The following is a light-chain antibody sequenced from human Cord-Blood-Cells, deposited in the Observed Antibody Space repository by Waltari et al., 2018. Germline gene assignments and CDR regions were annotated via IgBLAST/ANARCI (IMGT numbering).Light chain of an antibody. CDR2: DVS. Sequence: QSALTQPASVSGSPGQSITISCTGTSSDVGGYNYVSWYQQHPGKAPELMIYDVSKLHSVVSNRYSGSESGHTSSLTISGLQAEDDADYFCSSYTSSSTWVFGGGTKLTVL. CDR1: SSDVGGYNY. CDR3: SSYTSSSTWV. J-gene: IGLJ3*02. V-gene: IGLV2-14*01.